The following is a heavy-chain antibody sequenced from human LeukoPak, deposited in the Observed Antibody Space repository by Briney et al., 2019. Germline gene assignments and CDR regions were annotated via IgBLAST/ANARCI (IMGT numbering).Heavy chain of an antibody. D-gene: IGHD5-18*01. V-gene: IGHV3-7*01. J-gene: IGHJ4*02. Sequence: TGGSLRLSCAASGFNFSRNWMTWVRQAPGKGLEWVANIKQDGSEEYYVDSVKGRFTISRDNSKNTLYLQMNSLRAEDTAVYYCARWLSDKIDSNGYLDYWGQGTLVTVSS. CDR3: ARWLSDKIDSNGYLDY. CDR2: IKQDGSEE. CDR1: GFNFSRNW.